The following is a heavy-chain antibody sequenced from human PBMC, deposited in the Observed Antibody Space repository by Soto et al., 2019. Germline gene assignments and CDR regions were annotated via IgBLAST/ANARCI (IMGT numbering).Heavy chain of an antibody. CDR3: ARSVRDDGTQKRRSHMDV. CDR2: IWYDGSNK. Sequence: QVQLVESGGGVVQPGRSLRLSCAASGFTFSSYGMHWVRQAPGEGLEWVAVIWYDGSNKYYADSVKGRFTISRDNSKNTLYLQMNSLRAEDTAVYYCARSVRDDGTQKRRSHMDVWGQGTTVTVSS. V-gene: IGHV3-33*01. J-gene: IGHJ6*02. D-gene: IGHD6-25*01. CDR1: GFTFSSYG.